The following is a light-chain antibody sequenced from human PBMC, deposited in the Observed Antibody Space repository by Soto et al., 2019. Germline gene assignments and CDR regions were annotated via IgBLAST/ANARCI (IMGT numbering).Light chain of an antibody. CDR2: GNS. J-gene: IGLJ2*01. CDR3: QSYDSSLSGNVV. V-gene: IGLV1-40*01. Sequence: QSVLTQPPSVSGAPGQRVTISCTGSSSNIGAGYDVHWYQQLPGPAPKLLIDGNSNRPSGVPDRFSGSKSGTSASLAITGLQAEDEADYCCQSYDSSLSGNVVFGGGTKLTVL. CDR1: SSNIGAGYD.